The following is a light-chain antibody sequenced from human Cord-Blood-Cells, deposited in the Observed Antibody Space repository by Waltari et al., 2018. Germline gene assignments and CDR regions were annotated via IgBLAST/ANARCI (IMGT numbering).Light chain of an antibody. Sequence: QSALTQPAPVSGPPAQSVTISCTGTSSPVGGSTHFSRYQQHPGKAPKLMIYDVTKRPSGVSNRFSGSKSGNTASLTISGLQAEDEADYYCSSYTSSSTVFGGGTKLTVL. V-gene: IGLV2-14*01. J-gene: IGLJ2*01. CDR3: SSYTSSSTV. CDR1: SSPVGGSTH. CDR2: DVT.